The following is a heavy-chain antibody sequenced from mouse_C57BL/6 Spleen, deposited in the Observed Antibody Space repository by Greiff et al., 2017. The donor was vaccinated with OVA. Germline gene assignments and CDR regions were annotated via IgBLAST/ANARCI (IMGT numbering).Heavy chain of an antibody. CDR3: ASKHSGNYYFGY. D-gene: IGHD1-3*01. CDR1: GYTFTSYW. CDR2: IDPSDSET. V-gene: IGHV1-52*01. Sequence: VQLQQPGAELVRPGSSVKLSCKASGYTFTSYWMHWVKQRPIQGLEWIGNIDPSDSETHYNQKFKDKATLTVDKTSSTTYMQLSSLTSEDSAVYYSASKHSGNYYFGYWGQGTTLTVSS. J-gene: IGHJ2*01.